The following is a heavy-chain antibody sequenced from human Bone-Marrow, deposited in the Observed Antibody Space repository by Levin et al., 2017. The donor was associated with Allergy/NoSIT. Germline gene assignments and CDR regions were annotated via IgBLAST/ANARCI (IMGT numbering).Heavy chain of an antibody. CDR1: GFTFSSYV. J-gene: IGHJ6*03. Sequence: PEGSLRLSCEASGFTFSSYVMHWVRQAPGKGLEYVAAISDNGNSIFYIDSVKGRFTISRDNSKNTLYLQMGSLSAEDMGVYYCARSYKSYEDYLDVWGKGTTVTVSS. V-gene: IGHV3-64*02. CDR2: ISDNGNSI. CDR3: ARSYKSYEDYLDV. D-gene: IGHD5-12*01.